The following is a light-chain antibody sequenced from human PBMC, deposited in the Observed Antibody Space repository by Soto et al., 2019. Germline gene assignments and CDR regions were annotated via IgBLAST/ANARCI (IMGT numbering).Light chain of an antibody. CDR3: QQHNNWPWT. Sequence: EIVMTQSPATLSMSPGERATLSCRASQTVGSNLAWYQQKPGQGPRLLVYRASTRATGIPARFSGSGSGSEFTLTISSLQSEDFAVYYCQQHNNWPWTFGQGTKVEI. CDR1: QTVGSN. V-gene: IGKV3D-15*01. J-gene: IGKJ1*01. CDR2: RAS.